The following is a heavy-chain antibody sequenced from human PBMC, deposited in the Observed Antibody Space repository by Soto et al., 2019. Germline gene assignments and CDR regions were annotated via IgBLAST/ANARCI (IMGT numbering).Heavy chain of an antibody. V-gene: IGHV4-39*01. Sequence: SETLSLTCTVSGGSISSSSYYWGWIRQPPGKGLEWIGSIYYSGSTYYNPSLKSRVTISVDTSKNQFSLKLSSVTAADTAVYYCARAHPLDRGSWFDPWGQGTLVTVSS. CDR1: GGSISSSSYY. J-gene: IGHJ5*02. D-gene: IGHD1-26*01. CDR3: ARAHPLDRGSWFDP. CDR2: IYYSGST.